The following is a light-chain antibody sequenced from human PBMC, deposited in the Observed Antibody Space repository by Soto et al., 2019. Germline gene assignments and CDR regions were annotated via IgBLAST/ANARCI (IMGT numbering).Light chain of an antibody. J-gene: IGLJ1*01. Sequence: QPRPVSGSPGQSVTISCTGTSSDVGGYNYVSWYQQHPGKAPKLMIYDVSKRPSGVPDRFSGSKSGNTASLTISGLQAEDEADYYCCSYAGSYTYVFGTGTKVTVL. CDR1: SSDVGGYNY. CDR2: DVS. CDR3: CSYAGSYTYV. V-gene: IGLV2-11*01.